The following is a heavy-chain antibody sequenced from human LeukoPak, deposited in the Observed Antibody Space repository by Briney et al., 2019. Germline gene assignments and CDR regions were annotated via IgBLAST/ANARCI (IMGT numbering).Heavy chain of an antibody. CDR2: IKSKTDGGTP. CDR1: GFIFSNAW. CDR3: TTGTWIQLWLADY. Sequence: GGSLRLSCAASGFIFSNAWMSWVRQAPGKGLEWVGRIKSKTDGGTPDSAAPVKGRFTISRDDSKNTLYLQMNSLKTEDTAVYYCTTGTWIQLWLADYWGQGTLVTVSS. V-gene: IGHV3-15*01. D-gene: IGHD5-18*01. J-gene: IGHJ4*02.